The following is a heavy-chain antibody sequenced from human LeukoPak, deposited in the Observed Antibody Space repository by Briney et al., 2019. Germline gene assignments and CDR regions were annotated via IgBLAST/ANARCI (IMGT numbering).Heavy chain of an antibody. CDR3: ASDYYYYYGMDV. CDR2: INSDGSST. V-gene: IGHV3-74*01. J-gene: IGHJ6*02. Sequence: GGSLRLSCAASGFTFSSYAMSWVRQAPGKGLVWVSRINSDGSSTSYADSVKGRFTISRDNAENTLYLQMNSLRAEDTAVYYCASDYYYYYGMDVWGQGTTVTVSS. CDR1: GFTFSSYA.